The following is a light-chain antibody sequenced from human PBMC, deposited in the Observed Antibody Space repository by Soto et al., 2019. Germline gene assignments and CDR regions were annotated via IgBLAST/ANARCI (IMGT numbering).Light chain of an antibody. V-gene: IGKV1-39*01. Sequence: DIKTSQYPSSLSASVGESVSRTCRARQSISNYLNWYQQKLGKAPKLLIHAASSLQSGVPSRFSGSGSGTDFTLPLTRLPPEAFATYSGQQSYNTPLWTFGQGTKVDI. CDR3: QQSYNTPLWT. J-gene: IGKJ1*01. CDR2: AAS. CDR1: QSISNY.